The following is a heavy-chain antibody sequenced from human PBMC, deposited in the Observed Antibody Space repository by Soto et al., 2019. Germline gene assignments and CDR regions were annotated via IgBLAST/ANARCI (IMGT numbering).Heavy chain of an antibody. Sequence: GESLKISCKGSGYSFTTYWLAWVRQMPGKGLEYMGIIFPGDSDTRYSPSFQGQVTISADKSINTAYLQWTSLKASDTAIYYCARARVSTPRLEDPFDVWGQGTMVT. J-gene: IGHJ3*01. CDR1: GYSFTTYW. CDR2: IFPGDSDT. D-gene: IGHD5-12*01. CDR3: ARARVSTPRLEDPFDV. V-gene: IGHV5-51*01.